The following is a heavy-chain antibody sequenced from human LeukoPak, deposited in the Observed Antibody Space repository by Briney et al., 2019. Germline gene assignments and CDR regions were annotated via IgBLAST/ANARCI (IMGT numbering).Heavy chain of an antibody. Sequence: SSVTVSCKASGGTFSSYAISWVRQAPGQGLEWMGRIIPILGIANYAQKFQGRVTITADKSTSTAYMELSSLRSEDTAVYYCARDRAAAGPYYYYGMDVWGQGTTVTVSS. CDR1: GGTFSSYA. CDR3: ARDRAAAGPYYYYGMDV. D-gene: IGHD6-13*01. J-gene: IGHJ6*02. CDR2: IIPILGIA. V-gene: IGHV1-69*04.